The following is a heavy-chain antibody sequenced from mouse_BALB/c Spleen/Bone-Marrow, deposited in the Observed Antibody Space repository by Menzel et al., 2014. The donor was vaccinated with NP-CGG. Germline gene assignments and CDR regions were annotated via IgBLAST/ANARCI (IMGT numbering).Heavy chain of an antibody. CDR2: IWSGGST. V-gene: IGHV2-2*02. Sequence: VNLVESGPGLVQPSQSLSITCTVSGFSLTSYGVHWVRQPPGKGLEWLGVIWSGGSTDYNAAFISRLSISKDNSKSQVFFKMNSLHANDTAIYYCARNSGGFAYWGQGTLVTVSA. J-gene: IGHJ3*01. CDR3: ARNSGGFAY. CDR1: GFSLTSYG.